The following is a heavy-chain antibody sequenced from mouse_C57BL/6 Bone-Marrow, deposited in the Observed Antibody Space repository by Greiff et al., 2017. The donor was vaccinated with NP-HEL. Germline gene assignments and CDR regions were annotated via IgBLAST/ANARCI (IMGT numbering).Heavy chain of an antibody. CDR2: IWRGGST. V-gene: IGHV2-5*01. J-gene: IGHJ3*01. Sequence: LQESGPGLVQPSQSLSITCTVSGFSLTSYGVHWVRQSPGKGLEWLGVIWRGGSTDYNAACMSRLSITKDNSKSQVFFKMNSLQADDTAIYYCAKNNYKGAWFAYWGQGTLVTVSA. CDR3: AKNNYKGAWFAY. D-gene: IGHD1-3*01. CDR1: GFSLTSYG.